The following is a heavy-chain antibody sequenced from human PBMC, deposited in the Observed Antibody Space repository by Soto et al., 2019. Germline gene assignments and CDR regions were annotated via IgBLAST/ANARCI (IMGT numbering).Heavy chain of an antibody. J-gene: IGHJ4*02. Sequence: GGSLRLSCAASGFTVSSKYMTWVRQAPGKGLEWVAVISYDGSNKYYADSVKGRFTISRDNSKNTLYLQMNSLRAEDTAVYYCAKENDFWSGPIDYWGQGTLVTVSS. CDR2: ISYDGSNK. V-gene: IGHV3-30*18. CDR1: GFTVSSKY. D-gene: IGHD3-3*01. CDR3: AKENDFWSGPIDY.